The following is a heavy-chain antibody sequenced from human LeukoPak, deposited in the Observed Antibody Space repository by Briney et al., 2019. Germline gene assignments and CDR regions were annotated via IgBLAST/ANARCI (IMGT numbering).Heavy chain of an antibody. CDR3: ARAGVGDSSGYYSYYFDY. CDR1: GGSISSGSYY. CDR2: IYTSGST. D-gene: IGHD3-22*01. J-gene: IGHJ4*02. Sequence: SQTMSLTCTVSGGSISSGSYYWSWIRQPAGKGLEWIGRIYTSGSTNYNPSLKSRVTISVDTSKNQFSLKLSSVTAADTAVYYCARAGVGDSSGYYSYYFDYWGQGTLATVSS. V-gene: IGHV4-61*02.